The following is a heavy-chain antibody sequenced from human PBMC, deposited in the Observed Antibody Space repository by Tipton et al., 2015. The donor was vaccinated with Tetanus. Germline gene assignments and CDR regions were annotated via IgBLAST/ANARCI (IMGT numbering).Heavy chain of an antibody. CDR2: IRSSSSSI. Sequence: QLVQSGGGLIQPGGSLRLSCAASGFTFSSYTMNWVRQAPGKGLEWVSCIRSSSSSIKYADSVKGRFTISRDNDKNTLYLQMNSLRAEDTAVYYCARKGTAIPIDYWGQGTLVTVSS. CDR3: ARKGTAIPIDY. V-gene: IGHV3-21*01. CDR1: GFTFSSYT. D-gene: IGHD2-21*02. J-gene: IGHJ4*02.